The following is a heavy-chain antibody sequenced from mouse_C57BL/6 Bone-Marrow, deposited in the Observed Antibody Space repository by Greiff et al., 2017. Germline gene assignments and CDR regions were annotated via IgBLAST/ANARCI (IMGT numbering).Heavy chain of an antibody. CDR1: GFTFSNYW. CDR3: IQGYFDY. J-gene: IGHJ2*01. CDR2: IRLKSDNYAT. V-gene: IGHV6-3*01. Sequence: EVKVEESGGGLVQPGGSMKLSCVASGFTFSNYWMNWVRQSPEKGLEWVAQIRLKSDNYATHYAESVKGRFTISRDDSISSVYLQMNHLRAEDTGIYYCIQGYFDYWGQGTTLTVSS.